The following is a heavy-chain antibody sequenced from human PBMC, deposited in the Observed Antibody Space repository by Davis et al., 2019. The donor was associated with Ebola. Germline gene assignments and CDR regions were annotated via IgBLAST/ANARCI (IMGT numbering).Heavy chain of an antibody. CDR2: ISYDGSNK. D-gene: IGHD2-2*01. J-gene: IGHJ6*02. Sequence: PGGSLRLSCAASGFTFSSYAMHWVRQAPGKGLEWVAVISYDGSNKYYADSVKGRFTISRDNSKNTLYLQMNSLRAEDTAVYYCARDIDDIVVVPAANLYDYYYYGMDVWGQGTTVTVSS. CDR3: ARDIDDIVVVPAANLYDYYYYGMDV. CDR1: GFTFSSYA. V-gene: IGHV3-30-3*01.